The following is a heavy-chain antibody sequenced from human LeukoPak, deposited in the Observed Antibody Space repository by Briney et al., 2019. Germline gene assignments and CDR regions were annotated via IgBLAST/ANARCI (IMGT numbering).Heavy chain of an antibody. V-gene: IGHV4-39*01. CDR2: IYYSGST. J-gene: IGHJ2*01. CDR1: GGSICSSSYY. CDR3: ARHVSAARYYWYFDL. Sequence: SETLSLTCTVSGGSICSSSYYWGWIRQPPGKGLEWIGSIYYSGSTYYNPSLKSRVTISVDTSKNQFSLKLSSVTAADTAVYYCARHVSAARYYWYFDLWGRGTLVTVSS. D-gene: IGHD6-6*01.